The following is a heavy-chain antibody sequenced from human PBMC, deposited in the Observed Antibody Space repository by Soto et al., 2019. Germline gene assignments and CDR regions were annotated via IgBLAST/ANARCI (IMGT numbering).Heavy chain of an antibody. CDR3: ASGSPDSYPGSRIFDF. V-gene: IGHV3-23*01. D-gene: IGHD3-10*01. J-gene: IGHJ4*02. CDR1: GLTFGSRA. Sequence: PGGSLRLSCVASGLTFGSRAMSWVRQAPGEGLQWVSTITDTGGDAKYADSVRGRFVISRDNSKKTLYLQMTSLTAEDSAMYFCASGSPDSYPGSRIFDFWGRGTLVTVSS. CDR2: ITDTGGDA.